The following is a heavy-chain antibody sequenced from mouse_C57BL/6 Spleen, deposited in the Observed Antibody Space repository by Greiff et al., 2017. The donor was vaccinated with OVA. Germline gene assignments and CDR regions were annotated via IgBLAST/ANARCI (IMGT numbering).Heavy chain of an antibody. D-gene: IGHD1-1*01. CDR3: ATYYHDY. CDR2: IYPGDGDT. CDR1: GYAFSSSW. Sequence: QVQLQQSGPELVKPGASVKISCKASGYAFSSSWMNWVKQRPGKGLEWIGRIYPGDGDTNYNGKFKGKATLTADKSSSTAYMQLSSLTSEDSAVYFCATYYHDYWGQGTTLTVSS. V-gene: IGHV1-82*01. J-gene: IGHJ2*01.